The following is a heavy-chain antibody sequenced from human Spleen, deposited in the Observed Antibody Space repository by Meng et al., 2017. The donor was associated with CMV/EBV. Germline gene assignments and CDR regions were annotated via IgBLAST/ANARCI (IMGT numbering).Heavy chain of an antibody. CDR2: IRSDASDK. CDR3: ARDIASTWYGGFDY. V-gene: IGHV3-30*02. D-gene: IGHD6-13*01. J-gene: IGHJ4*02. CDR1: GFTFSSYG. Sequence: GGSLRLSCAVSGFTFSSYGMHWVRQAPGQGLEWVAFIRSDASDKYSADSVRGRFTISRDNAKNSLYLQMNSLRAEDTAVYYCARDIASTWYGGFDYWGQGTLVTVSS.